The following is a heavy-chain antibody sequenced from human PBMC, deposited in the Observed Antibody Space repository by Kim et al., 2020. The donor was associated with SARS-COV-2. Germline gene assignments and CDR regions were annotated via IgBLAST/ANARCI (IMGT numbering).Heavy chain of an antibody. Sequence: GGSLRLSCAASGFTFSSYGMHWVRQAPGKGLEWVAVIWYDGSNKYYADSVKGRFTISRDNSKNTLYLQMNSLRAEDTAVYYCASRGDGYSYDAFDIWGQGTMVTVSS. CDR1: GFTFSSYG. CDR2: IWYDGSNK. CDR3: ASRGDGYSYDAFDI. D-gene: IGHD2-15*01. V-gene: IGHV3-33*01. J-gene: IGHJ3*02.